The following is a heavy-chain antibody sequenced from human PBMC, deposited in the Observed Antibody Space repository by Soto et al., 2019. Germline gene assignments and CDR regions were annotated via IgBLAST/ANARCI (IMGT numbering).Heavy chain of an antibody. CDR3: ARVSGWYYFDY. J-gene: IGHJ4*02. D-gene: IGHD6-19*01. CDR2: INAGNGNT. V-gene: IGHV1-3*01. Sequence: QVQLVQSGAEVKKPGASVKVSCKASGYTFTSYAMHWVRQAPGQRLEWMAWINAGNGNTKYSQKFQGRVTITRDTSASTAYMELSGLRSEDTAVYYCARVSGWYYFDYWGQGTLVTVSS. CDR1: GYTFTSYA.